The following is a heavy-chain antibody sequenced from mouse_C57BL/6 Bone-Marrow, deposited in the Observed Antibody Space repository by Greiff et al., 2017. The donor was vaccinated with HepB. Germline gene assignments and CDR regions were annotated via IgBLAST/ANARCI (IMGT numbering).Heavy chain of an antibody. CDR3: ARHSKDWYFDV. D-gene: IGHD2-5*01. CDR2: IYPGSGNT. V-gene: IGHV1-66*01. CDR1: GYSFTSYY. Sequence: VQLVESGPELVKPGASVKISCKASGYSFTSYYIHWVKQRPGQGLEWIGWIYPGSGNTKYNEKFKGKATLTADTSSSTAYMQLSSLTSEDSAVYYCARHSKDWYFDVWGTGTTVTVSS. J-gene: IGHJ1*03.